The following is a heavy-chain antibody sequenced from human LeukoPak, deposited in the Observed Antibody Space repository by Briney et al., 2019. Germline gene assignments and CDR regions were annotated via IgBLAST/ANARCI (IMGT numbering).Heavy chain of an antibody. V-gene: IGHV3-23*01. J-gene: IGHJ4*02. D-gene: IGHD3-10*01. CDR3: AKDLGAGLVRGAQGYFDY. CDR2: ISGSGGST. CDR1: GFTFSSYA. Sequence: GGSLRLSCAASGFTFSSYAMSWVRQAPGKGLEWVSAISGSGGSTYYADSVKGRFTISRDNSKNTLYLQMNSLRAEDTAVYYCAKDLGAGLVRGAQGYFDYWGQGTLVTVSS.